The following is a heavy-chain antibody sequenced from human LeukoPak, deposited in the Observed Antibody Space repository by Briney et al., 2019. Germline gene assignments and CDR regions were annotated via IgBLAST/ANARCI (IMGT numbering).Heavy chain of an antibody. D-gene: IGHD1-26*01. J-gene: IGHJ4*02. V-gene: IGHV4-59*01. CDR1: GGSISSYY. CDR3: AREGGSALDY. Sequence: ASETLSLTCPVSGGSISSYYWSWVRQPAGKGLEWLGYIYYSGSTKYNPSLKSRVTISVDTSKNQFSVKLSSVTAADTAVYYCAREGGSALDYWGQGTLVTVSS. CDR2: IYYSGST.